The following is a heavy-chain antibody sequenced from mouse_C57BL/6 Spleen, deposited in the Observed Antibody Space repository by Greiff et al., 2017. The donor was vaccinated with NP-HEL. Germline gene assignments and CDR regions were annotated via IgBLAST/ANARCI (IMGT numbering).Heavy chain of an antibody. CDR3: ARQDYYGSSLQNYFDY. CDR1: GFTFSSYG. Sequence: DVQLVESGGDLVKPGGSLKLSCAASGFTFSSYGMSWVRQTPDKRLEWVATISSGGSYTYYPDSVKGRFTISRDNAKNTLYLQMSSLKSEDTAMYYCARQDYYGSSLQNYFDYWGQGTTLTVSS. V-gene: IGHV5-6*01. J-gene: IGHJ2*01. D-gene: IGHD1-1*01. CDR2: ISSGGSYT.